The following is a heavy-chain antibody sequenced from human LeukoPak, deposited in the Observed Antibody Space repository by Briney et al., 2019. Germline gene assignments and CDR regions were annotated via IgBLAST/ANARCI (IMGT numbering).Heavy chain of an antibody. Sequence: SQTLSLTCAISGDSVSSNSAAWNWIRQSPSRGLEWLGRTYYRSKWYNDYAVSVKSRITINPDTSKNQFSLQLNSVTPEDTAVYYCAYGTMVRGVSNWFDPWGQGTLVTVSS. D-gene: IGHD3-10*01. J-gene: IGHJ5*02. CDR1: GDSVSSNSAA. CDR2: TYYRSKWYN. V-gene: IGHV6-1*01. CDR3: AYGTMVRGVSNWFDP.